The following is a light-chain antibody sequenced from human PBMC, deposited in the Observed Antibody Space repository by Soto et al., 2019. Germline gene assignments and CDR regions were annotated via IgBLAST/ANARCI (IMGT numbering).Light chain of an antibody. J-gene: IGLJ1*01. CDR1: SSDIGAHHF. V-gene: IGLV2-14*01. CDR3: SSYTSSSLYV. CDR2: EVT. Sequence: QSVLTQPASVSGPPGQSITISCTGTSSDIGAHHFVSWYQQQSGKAPKLVIYEVTDRPSGVSDRFSGSKSGNTASLTISGLQPEDEADYYCSSYTSSSLYVFGTGTKVTVL.